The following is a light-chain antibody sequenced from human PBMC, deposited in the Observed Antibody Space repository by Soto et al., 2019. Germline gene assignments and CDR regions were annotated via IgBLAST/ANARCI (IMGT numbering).Light chain of an antibody. CDR1: QSVTSNS. CDR3: QQYGSSPLLT. V-gene: IGKV3-20*01. J-gene: IGKJ4*01. CDR2: GAS. Sequence: EIVLTQSPDTLSLSPGDRATLSCRASQSVTSNSLAWFQQKPGQAPRLLIYGASIRATGIPDRFSGSGSGTDFTLTISRLEPEDFAVYNCQQYGSSPLLTFGVGTPVDIK.